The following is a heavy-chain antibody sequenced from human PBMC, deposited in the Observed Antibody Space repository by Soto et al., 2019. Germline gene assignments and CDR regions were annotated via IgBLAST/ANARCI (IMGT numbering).Heavy chain of an antibody. CDR3: ARGPYYDLIWNYYYMDV. Sequence: QVQLQESGPGLVKPSETLSLSCSVSGGSISGHYWSWVWQTPGKGLEWIGYMYYSGSTNYNPSLKSRVTISVDTSTNHFSLRLTSVTAADTAVYYCARGPYYDLIWNYYYMDVWGKGTTVTVSS. D-gene: IGHD3-16*01. CDR1: GGSISGHY. CDR2: MYYSGST. V-gene: IGHV4-59*08. J-gene: IGHJ6*03.